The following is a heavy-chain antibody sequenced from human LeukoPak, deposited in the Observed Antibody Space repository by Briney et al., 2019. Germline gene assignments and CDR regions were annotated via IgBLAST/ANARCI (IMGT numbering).Heavy chain of an antibody. V-gene: IGHV3-11*01. J-gene: IGHJ2*01. CDR3: ARDLKPRIAAAGTMHWYFDL. D-gene: IGHD6-13*01. CDR2: ISISGSTI. Sequence: GGSLRPSCAASGFTFSDYYMSWIRQAPGKGLGWVSYISISGSTIYYADSVKGRFTISRDNAKNSLYLQMNSLRAEDTAVYYCARDLKPRIAAAGTMHWYFDLWGRGTLVTVSS. CDR1: GFTFSDYY.